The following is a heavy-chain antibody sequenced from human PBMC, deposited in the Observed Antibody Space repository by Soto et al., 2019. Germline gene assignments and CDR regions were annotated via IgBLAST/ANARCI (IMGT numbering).Heavy chain of an antibody. Sequence: QVQLVQSGAEVKKPGASVKVSCKASGYTFTSYDINWVRQATGQGLEWMGWMNPNSGNTGYAKKFQGRVTMTRNTSISTAYMELSSLRSEDTAVYYCAKRATFGYSSGFDPWGQGTLVTVSS. D-gene: IGHD6-25*01. CDR3: AKRATFGYSSGFDP. CDR2: MNPNSGNT. J-gene: IGHJ5*02. V-gene: IGHV1-8*01. CDR1: GYTFTSYD.